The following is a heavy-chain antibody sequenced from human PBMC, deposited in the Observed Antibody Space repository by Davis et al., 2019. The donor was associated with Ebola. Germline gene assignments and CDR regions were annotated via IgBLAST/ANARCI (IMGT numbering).Heavy chain of an antibody. CDR1: GFTFSSYA. CDR2: ISYDGSNK. CDR3: ARDLDPYYYGMDV. J-gene: IGHJ6*02. Sequence: GGSLRLSCAASGFTFSSYAMHWVRQAPGKGLEWVAVISYDGSNKYYADSVKGRFTISRDNSKNTLYLQMNSLRAEDTAVYYCARDLDPYYYGMDVWGQGTTVTVSS. D-gene: IGHD2-2*03. V-gene: IGHV3-30-3*01.